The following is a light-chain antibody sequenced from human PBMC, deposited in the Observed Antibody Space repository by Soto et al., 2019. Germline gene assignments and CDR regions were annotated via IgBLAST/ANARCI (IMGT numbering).Light chain of an antibody. J-gene: IGKJ4*01. Sequence: EIVLTQSPATLSVSPGERATLSCSASQSVRRDLAWYQQKPGQAPRLLIYGASTRAAGFRARFSGSGAGTECTRTISSLQSEDVGVDYCQQYNNWPLTFGGGTKVDIK. CDR1: QSVRRD. V-gene: IGKV3-15*01. CDR2: GAS. CDR3: QQYNNWPLT.